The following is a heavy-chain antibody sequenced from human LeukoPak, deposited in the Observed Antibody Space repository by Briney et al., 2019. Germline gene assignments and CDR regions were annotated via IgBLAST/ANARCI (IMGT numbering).Heavy chain of an antibody. CDR2: INWNGGST. V-gene: IGHV3-20*04. Sequence: GGSLRLSCAASGFTFDVYGMSWVRQAPGKGLEWVSGINWNGGSTGYADSVKGRFTTSRDNAKNSLSLQLNSLRVEDTAVYYCARGHYDVLAASYKWTPDYWGQGTLVTVSS. J-gene: IGHJ4*02. CDR3: ARGHYDVLAASYKWTPDY. D-gene: IGHD3-9*01. CDR1: GFTFDVYG.